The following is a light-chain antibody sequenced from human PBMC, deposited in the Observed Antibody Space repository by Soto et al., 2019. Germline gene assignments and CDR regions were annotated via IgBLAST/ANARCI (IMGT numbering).Light chain of an antibody. Sequence: SYELTQPPSVSVAPGKTARITCGGNNLGSKSVHWYQQKSGQAPVLVIYYEIDRPSGIPERFSGSNYGNTATLTISSVEAGDEADYYCHVWDSDRDHPVFGGGTKLTVL. CDR3: HVWDSDRDHPV. CDR1: NLGSKS. CDR2: YEI. J-gene: IGLJ2*01. V-gene: IGLV3-21*04.